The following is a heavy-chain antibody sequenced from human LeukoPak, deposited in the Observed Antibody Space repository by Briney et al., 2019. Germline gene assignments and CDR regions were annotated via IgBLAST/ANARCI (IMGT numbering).Heavy chain of an antibody. CDR3: AKSSYGSGRFVFDY. Sequence: GGSLRLSCAASGFTFSSYAMSWVRQAPGKGLEWVSVISGTGGTTYNADSVKGRFTLSRDNSKNTLYLQMNSLRAEDTAIYYCAKSSYGSGRFVFDYWGQGTLVTVSS. CDR1: GFTFSSYA. D-gene: IGHD3-10*01. CDR2: ISGTGGTT. V-gene: IGHV3-23*01. J-gene: IGHJ4*02.